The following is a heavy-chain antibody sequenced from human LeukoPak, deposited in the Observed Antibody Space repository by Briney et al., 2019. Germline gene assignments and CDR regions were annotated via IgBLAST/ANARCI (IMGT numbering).Heavy chain of an antibody. V-gene: IGHV6-1*01. CDR3: TRGRVTTIANYYYYYIDV. CDR1: GDSVSSDSAA. Sequence: SQTLSLTCAISGDSVSSDSAAWTWIRQSPSRGLEWLGRTYYRSKWYNDYEVSVQSRITINPDTSKNQFSLQLNSVTPEDTAVYYCTRGRVTTIANYYYYYIDVWGKGTTVTVSS. J-gene: IGHJ6*03. CDR2: TYYRSKWYN. D-gene: IGHD4-17*01.